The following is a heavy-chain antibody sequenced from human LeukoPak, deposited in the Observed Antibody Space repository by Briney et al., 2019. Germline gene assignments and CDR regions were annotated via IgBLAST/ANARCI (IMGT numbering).Heavy chain of an antibody. V-gene: IGHV3-23*01. CDR3: AKGHLRLLWFGAQSDRHYFDY. D-gene: IGHD3-10*01. J-gene: IGHJ4*02. Sequence: GGSLRLSCAASGFTFSSYAMSWVRQAPGKGLEWVSAISGSGGSTYYADSVKGRFTISRDNSKNTFYLQMNSLRAEDTAVYYCAKGHLRLLWFGAQSDRHYFDYWGQGTLVTVSS. CDR2: ISGSGGST. CDR1: GFTFSSYA.